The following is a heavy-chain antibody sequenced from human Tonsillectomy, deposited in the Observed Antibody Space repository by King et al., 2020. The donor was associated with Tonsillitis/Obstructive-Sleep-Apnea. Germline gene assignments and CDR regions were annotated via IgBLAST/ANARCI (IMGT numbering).Heavy chain of an antibody. CDR1: GFNFKKYG. D-gene: IGHD4-17*01. CDR3: VAERHDYGRYDVFDI. Sequence: VKLVESGGGLVQPGGSLRLSCPASGFNFKKYGMSWVRQAPGKGLEWVSGMSASGGSTYYVDSVKGRFIISRDNSKNILYLQMNSLRAEDTAVYHCVAERHDYGRYDVFDIWGQGTMVSVS. J-gene: IGHJ3*02. CDR2: MSASGGST. V-gene: IGHV3-23*04.